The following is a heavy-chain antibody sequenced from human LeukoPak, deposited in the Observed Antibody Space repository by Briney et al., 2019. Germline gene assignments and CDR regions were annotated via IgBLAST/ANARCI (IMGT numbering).Heavy chain of an antibody. CDR1: GFTFNTYS. CDR3: TRDRTTITLFEL. D-gene: IGHD4-11*01. V-gene: IGHV3-21*06. CDR2: ISTSTSYI. J-gene: IGHJ4*02. Sequence: GGSLRLSCAASGFTFNTYSMNWVRQAPGKGLEWVSSISTSTSYIYYADSVKGRFTASRDNARNTLYLQINSLRAEDSAVYYCTRDRTTITLFELWGQGTLVTVSS.